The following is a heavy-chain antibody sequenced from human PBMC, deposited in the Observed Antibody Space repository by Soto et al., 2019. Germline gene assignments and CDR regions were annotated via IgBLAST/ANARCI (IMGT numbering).Heavy chain of an antibody. Sequence: SETLSLTCAVSSGSISSINWWSWVRQPPGKGLEWIGEIHHRGSINYSPSLSSRLTISVDKSKNQFSLNLSSVTAADTAVYYCARVTESDAFDIGGQGTMVTVSS. CDR1: SGSISSINW. V-gene: IGHV4-4*02. D-gene: IGHD4-4*01. CDR2: IHHRGSI. J-gene: IGHJ3*02. CDR3: ARVTESDAFDI.